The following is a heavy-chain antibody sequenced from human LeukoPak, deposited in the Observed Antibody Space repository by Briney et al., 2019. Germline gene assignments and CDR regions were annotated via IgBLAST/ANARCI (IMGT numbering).Heavy chain of an antibody. V-gene: IGHV3-21*01. CDR3: ARPTAAAFVDY. CDR1: GFTFNSYS. J-gene: IGHJ4*02. D-gene: IGHD6-13*01. CDR2: ISSSSSYI. Sequence: GGSLRLSCVASGFTFNSYSMNWVRQAPGKGLEWVSSISSSSSYIYYADSVKGRFTISRDNAKNSLYLQMNSLRAEDTAVYYCARPTAAAFVDYWGQETLVTVSS.